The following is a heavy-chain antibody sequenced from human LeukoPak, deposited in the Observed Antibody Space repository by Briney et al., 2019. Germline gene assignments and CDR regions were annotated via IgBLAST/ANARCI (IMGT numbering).Heavy chain of an antibody. D-gene: IGHD3-22*01. J-gene: IGHJ4*02. V-gene: IGHV1-69*04. CDR3: AGDKRYYYDSSGYYGLDY. Sequence: ASVKLSCKASGGTFTSYAISWVRQAPGQGLEWMGRIIPILGIANYAQKFQGRVTITADKSTSTAYMELSSLRSEDTAVYYCAGDKRYYYDSSGYYGLDYWGQGTLVTVSS. CDR1: GGTFTSYA. CDR2: IIPILGIA.